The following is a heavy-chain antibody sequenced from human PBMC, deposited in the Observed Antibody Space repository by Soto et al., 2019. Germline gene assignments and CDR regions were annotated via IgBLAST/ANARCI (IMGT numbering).Heavy chain of an antibody. J-gene: IGHJ6*02. D-gene: IGHD5-18*01. CDR1: GGSISSYY. Sequence: PSETLSLTCTVSGGSISSYYWSLIRQPPGKGLEWIGYIYYSGSTNYNPSLKSRVTISVDTSKNQFSLLLSSVTAADTAVYYCARYGDMVNLRRSYYYYGMDVWAQGTTVTVSS. CDR3: ARYGDMVNLRRSYYYYGMDV. CDR2: IYYSGST. V-gene: IGHV4-59*01.